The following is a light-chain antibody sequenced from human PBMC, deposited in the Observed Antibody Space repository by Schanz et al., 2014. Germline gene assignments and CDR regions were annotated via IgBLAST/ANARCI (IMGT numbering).Light chain of an antibody. V-gene: IGLV7-46*01. CDR2: DTS. CDR1: TGPVTSGHL. J-gene: IGLJ3*02. CDR3: QSYDSSLSGSWV. Sequence: QAVVTQEPSLTVSPGGTVTLTCGSSTGPVTSGHLSYWFQQKPGQAPRTLIYDTSDKHSWTPARFSGSLLGGNAALTLSGAQPEDEADYYGQSYDSSLSGSWVFGGGTKLTVL.